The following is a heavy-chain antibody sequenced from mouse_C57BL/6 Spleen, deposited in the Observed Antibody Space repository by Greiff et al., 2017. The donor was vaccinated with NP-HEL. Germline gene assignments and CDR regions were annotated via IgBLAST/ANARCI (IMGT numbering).Heavy chain of an antibody. Sequence: QVQLQQSGAELVKPGASVKISCKASGYAFSSYWMNWVKQRPGKGLEWIGQIYPGDGDTNYNGKFKGKATLTADKSSSTAYMQLSSLTSEDSAVDFCARVISPHYYFDYWGQGTTLTVSS. CDR3: ARVISPHYYFDY. CDR2: IYPGDGDT. V-gene: IGHV1-80*01. CDR1: GYAFSSYW. D-gene: IGHD2-4*01. J-gene: IGHJ2*01.